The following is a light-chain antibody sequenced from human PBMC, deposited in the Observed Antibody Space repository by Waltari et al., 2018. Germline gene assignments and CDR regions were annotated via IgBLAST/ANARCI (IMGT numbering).Light chain of an antibody. CDR2: GAS. Sequence: EIVLTQSPGTLSLSPGERATLPFRASQSVSSSYLAWYQQKPGPAPRLLIYGASSRATGIPDRFSGSGSGTDFTLTISSLQPEDFATYYCQQSYSTPPYTVGQGTKLEIK. V-gene: IGKV3-20*01. J-gene: IGKJ2*01. CDR3: QQSYSTPPYT. CDR1: QSVSSSY.